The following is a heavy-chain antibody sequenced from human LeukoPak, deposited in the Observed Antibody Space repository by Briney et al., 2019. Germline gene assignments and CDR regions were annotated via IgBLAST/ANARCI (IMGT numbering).Heavy chain of an antibody. CDR3: AKDLEPYCSSTSCYLVGY. CDR1: GFTFSSYG. D-gene: IGHD2-2*01. V-gene: IGHV3-30*02. CDR2: IRYDGSNK. Sequence: GGSLRLSCAASGFTFSSYGMHWVRQAPGKGLEWVAFIRYDGSNKYYADSVKGRFTISGDNSKNTLYLQMNSLRAEDTAVYYCAKDLEPYCSSTSCYLVGYWGQGTLVTVSS. J-gene: IGHJ4*02.